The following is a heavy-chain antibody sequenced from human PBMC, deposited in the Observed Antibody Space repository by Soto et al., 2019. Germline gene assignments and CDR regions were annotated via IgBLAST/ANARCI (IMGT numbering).Heavy chain of an antibody. J-gene: IGHJ4*02. V-gene: IGHV3-30*18. D-gene: IGHD3-3*01. CDR2: ISYDESNK. CDR3: AKDSKLRFFESLFDY. CDR1: GFTFSSYG. Sequence: QVQLVESGGSVVQPGRSLRLSCAASGFTFSSYGMNWVRQAPGKGLEWVAAISYDESNKYYADCVKGRFTISRDNSKSTMEFQMNSLRAEDTAVYYCAKDSKLRFFESLFDYWGQGTLVTVS.